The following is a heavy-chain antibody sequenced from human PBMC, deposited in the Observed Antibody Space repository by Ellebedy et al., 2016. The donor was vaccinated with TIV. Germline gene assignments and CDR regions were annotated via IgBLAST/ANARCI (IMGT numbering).Heavy chain of an antibody. Sequence: GESLKISCAASGFPFSSYAMSWVRQPPGKGLEWVSSISDSGGNTYYAGSVRGRFTFSRDNSKNTLYLQMNSLRAEDTAVYYCAKGWLGAGAGTDFDYWGRGTLVTVSS. D-gene: IGHD6-13*01. CDR2: ISDSGGNT. CDR1: GFPFSSYA. CDR3: AKGWLGAGAGTDFDY. V-gene: IGHV3-23*01. J-gene: IGHJ4*02.